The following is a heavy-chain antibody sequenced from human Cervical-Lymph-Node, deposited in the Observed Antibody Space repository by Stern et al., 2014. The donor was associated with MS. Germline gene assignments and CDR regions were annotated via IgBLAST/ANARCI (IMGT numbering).Heavy chain of an antibody. V-gene: IGHV5-51*01. Sequence: VQLVQSGAEVKKPGESLKISCKGSGYSFTTHWIGWVRQMPGKGLEWMGIIYPADSDTRYSPSFQGHIPMSADKSISTAYLHWSSLKASDTAMYFCARHRALGATRDGVYHYYGMDVWGQGTTVTVSS. D-gene: IGHD1-26*01. CDR1: GYSFTTHW. CDR3: ARHRALGATRDGVYHYYGMDV. J-gene: IGHJ6*02. CDR2: IYPADSDT.